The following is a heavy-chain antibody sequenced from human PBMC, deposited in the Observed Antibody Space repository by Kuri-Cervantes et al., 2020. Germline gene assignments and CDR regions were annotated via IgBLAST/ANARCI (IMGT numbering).Heavy chain of an antibody. CDR3: AREMEEPPKCYFDY. J-gene: IGHJ4*02. D-gene: IGHD1-26*01. V-gene: IGHV3-15*01. Sequence: GGSLRLSCAASGFTFSNAWMSWVRQAPGKGLEWVGRIKSKTDGGTTDYAAPVKGRFTISRDDSKNTLYLQMNSLKTEDTAVYYCAREMEEPPKCYFDYWGQGTLVTVSS. CDR1: GFTFSNAW. CDR2: IKSKTDGGTT.